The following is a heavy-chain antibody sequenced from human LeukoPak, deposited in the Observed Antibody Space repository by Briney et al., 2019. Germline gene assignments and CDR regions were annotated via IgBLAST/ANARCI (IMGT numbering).Heavy chain of an antibody. V-gene: IGHV1-18*01. D-gene: IGHD3-10*01. CDR1: GYTFTSYG. CDR3: ARDYHGSGSLTTFDY. CDR2: TSAYNGNT. J-gene: IGHJ4*02. Sequence: ASVKVSCKASGYTFTSYGISWVRQAPGQGLEWMGWTSAYNGNTNYAQKFQGRLTLTRDTSTSTVYMDLSSLRSQDTAVYYCARDYHGSGSLTTFDYWGQGTLVTVSS.